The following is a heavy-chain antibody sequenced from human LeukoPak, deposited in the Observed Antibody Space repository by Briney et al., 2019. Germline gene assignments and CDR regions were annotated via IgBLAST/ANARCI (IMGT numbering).Heavy chain of an antibody. CDR2: ISSSSSTI. Sequence: GGSLRLSCAASGFTFSSYSMNWVRQAPGKGLEWVSYISSSSSTIYYTDSVKGRFTISRDNAKNSLYLQMNSLRAEDTAVYYCAELGITMIGGVWGKGTTVTISS. CDR3: AELGITMIGGV. D-gene: IGHD3-10*02. J-gene: IGHJ6*04. V-gene: IGHV3-48*01. CDR1: GFTFSSYS.